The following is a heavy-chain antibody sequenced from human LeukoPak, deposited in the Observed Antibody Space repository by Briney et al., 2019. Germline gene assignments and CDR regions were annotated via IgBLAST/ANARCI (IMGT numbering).Heavy chain of an antibody. Sequence: PGGSLRLSCAASGFTLDDYAMHWVRQAPGKGLEWVSGISWNSGSIGYADSVKGRFTISRDNAKNSLYLQMNSLRAEDTALYYCAKDVVGGYYDSSGYYCDYWGQGTLVTVSS. CDR2: ISWNSGSI. CDR3: AKDVVGGYYDSSGYYCDY. J-gene: IGHJ4*02. V-gene: IGHV3-9*01. D-gene: IGHD3-22*01. CDR1: GFTLDDYA.